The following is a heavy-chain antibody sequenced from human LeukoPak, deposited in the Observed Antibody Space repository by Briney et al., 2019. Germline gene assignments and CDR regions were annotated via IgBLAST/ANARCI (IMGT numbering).Heavy chain of an antibody. V-gene: IGHV3-74*01. D-gene: IGHD3-22*01. Sequence: EGSLRLSCAASGFTFSSYWMHWVRQAPGKGLVWVSRINSDGSSTSYADSVKGRFTISRDNAKNTLYLQMNSLRAEDTAVYYCARGRYYDSSGYLDYWGQGTLVTVSS. CDR2: INSDGSST. CDR1: GFTFSSYW. CDR3: ARGRYYDSSGYLDY. J-gene: IGHJ4*02.